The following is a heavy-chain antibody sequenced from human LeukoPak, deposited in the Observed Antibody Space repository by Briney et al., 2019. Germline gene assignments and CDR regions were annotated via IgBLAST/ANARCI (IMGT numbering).Heavy chain of an antibody. CDR3: ANGAAGPPDYYYYYGMDV. CDR2: MNPNSGNT. V-gene: IGHV1-8*01. CDR1: GYTFTSYD. D-gene: IGHD6-13*01. J-gene: IGHJ6*02. Sequence: ASVTVSCKASGYTFTSYDINWGRQAPGQGREGRGWMNPNSGNTGYAQKFQGRVTMTRNTSISTAYMELSSLRSEDTAVYYCANGAAGPPDYYYYYGMDVWGQGTTVTVSS.